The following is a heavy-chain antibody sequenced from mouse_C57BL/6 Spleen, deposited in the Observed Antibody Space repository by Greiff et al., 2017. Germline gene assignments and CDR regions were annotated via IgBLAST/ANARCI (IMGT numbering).Heavy chain of an antibody. CDR3: ASKTGNMITTSGFAY. CDR2: IWSGGST. J-gene: IGHJ3*01. Sequence: QVQLKESGPGLVQPSQSLSITCTVSGFSLTSYGVHWVRQSPGKGLEWLGVIWSGGSTDYTAAFISRLSISKDNSKSQVFFKMNSLQADDTAIYYCASKTGNMITTSGFAYWGQGTLVTVSA. D-gene: IGHD2-4*01. CDR1: GFSLTSYG. V-gene: IGHV2-2*01.